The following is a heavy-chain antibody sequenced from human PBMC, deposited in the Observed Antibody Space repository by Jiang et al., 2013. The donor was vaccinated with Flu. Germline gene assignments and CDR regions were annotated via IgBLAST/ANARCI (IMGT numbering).Heavy chain of an antibody. D-gene: IGHD2-15*01. Sequence: CAVYGGSFSGYYWSWIRQPPGKGLEWIGEINHSGSTNYNPSLKSRVTISVDTSKNQFSLKLSSVTAADTAVYYCAREGVAVVAATPNAFDIWGQGTMVTVSS. J-gene: IGHJ3*02. V-gene: IGHV4-34*01. CDR1: GGSFSGYY. CDR2: INHSGST. CDR3: AREGVAVVAATPNAFDI.